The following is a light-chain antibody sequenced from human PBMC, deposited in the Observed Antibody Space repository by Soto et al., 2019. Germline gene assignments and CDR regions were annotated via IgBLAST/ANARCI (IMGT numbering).Light chain of an antibody. Sequence: EIVLTQSPVTLSLSPGERATLSCRASQRVSNQLAWYQQKPGQSPKLLIYDASRRVTGIPPRFSGSGSGTDFTLTISRLEPEDVAVYYCHQYGSASWTFGPGTKVDIK. J-gene: IGKJ1*01. CDR2: DAS. CDR1: QRVSNQ. V-gene: IGKV3-20*01. CDR3: HQYGSASWT.